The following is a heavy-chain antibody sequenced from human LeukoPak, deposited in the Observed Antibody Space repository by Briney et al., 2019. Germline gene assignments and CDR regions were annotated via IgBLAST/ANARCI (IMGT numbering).Heavy chain of an antibody. CDR1: GGSISSSNW. CDR2: IYHSGST. CDR3: ARSLTGGIAAAGPRGTFDP. D-gene: IGHD6-25*01. V-gene: IGHV4-4*02. J-gene: IGHJ5*02. Sequence: SETLSLTRAVSGGSISSSNWWSWVRQPPGKGLEWIGEIYHSGSTNYNPSLKSRVTISVDKSKNQFSLKLSSVTAADTAVYYCARSLTGGIAAAGPRGTFDPWGQGTLVTVSS.